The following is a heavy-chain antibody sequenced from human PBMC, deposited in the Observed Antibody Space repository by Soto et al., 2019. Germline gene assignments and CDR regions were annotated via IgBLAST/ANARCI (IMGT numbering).Heavy chain of an antibody. V-gene: IGHV3-23*01. Sequence: EVQLLESGGGLVQPGGSLRLSCAASGFTFSSYAMSWVRQAPGKGLEWVSAISGSGGSTYYADSVKGRFTISRDNSKNTLYXQMTSLRAEXTXVYXCXXVSADIVATTDDSFDYWGQGTLVTVSS. CDR3: XXVSADIVATTDDSFDY. D-gene: IGHD5-12*01. J-gene: IGHJ4*02. CDR1: GFTFSSYA. CDR2: ISGSGGST.